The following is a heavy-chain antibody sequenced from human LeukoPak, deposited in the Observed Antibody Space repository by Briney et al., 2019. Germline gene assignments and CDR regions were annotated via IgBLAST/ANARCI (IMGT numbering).Heavy chain of an antibody. Sequence: GGSLRLSCAASGFPFSSYAMHWVRQAPGKGLEYVSTISSNGVSTFYVNSVKGRFTISRDNSKNTLYLQMGSLRAEDMAVYYCARDRDYDVLTGYPSNGMDVWGQGTTVTVSS. V-gene: IGHV3-64*01. CDR2: ISSNGVST. J-gene: IGHJ6*02. D-gene: IGHD3-9*01. CDR3: ARDRDYDVLTGYPSNGMDV. CDR1: GFPFSSYA.